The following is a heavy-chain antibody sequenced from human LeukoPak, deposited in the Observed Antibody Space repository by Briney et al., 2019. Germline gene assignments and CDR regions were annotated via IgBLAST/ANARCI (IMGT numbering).Heavy chain of an antibody. CDR1: GLTFSNCV. Sequence: TGGSLRLSCTTSGLTFSNCVMTWVRQAPGKGLEWVSSISPSGGNTFYADSVKGRFTISRGNSKNTLSLQMSSLGAEDTATYYCAGGYRDDDFFDSWGQGTLVTVSS. V-gene: IGHV3-23*01. J-gene: IGHJ5*01. D-gene: IGHD5-12*01. CDR2: ISPSGGNT. CDR3: AGGYRDDDFFDS.